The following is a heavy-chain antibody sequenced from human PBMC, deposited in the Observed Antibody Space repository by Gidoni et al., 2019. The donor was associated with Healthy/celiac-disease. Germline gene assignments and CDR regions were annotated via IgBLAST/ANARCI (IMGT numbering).Heavy chain of an antibody. CDR3: AKWGFGEIDY. CDR1: GFTFSSYA. V-gene: IGHV3-23*01. Sequence: EVQLLESGGGLVQPGGSLRLSCAASGFTFSSYAMCGVRQAPGKGLEWVSAISGSGGSTYYADSVKGPFTLSRDNSQNPLYLQINRLRAGDTAVYYCAKWGFGEIDYWGQGTLVTVSS. D-gene: IGHD4-17*01. J-gene: IGHJ4*02. CDR2: ISGSGGST.